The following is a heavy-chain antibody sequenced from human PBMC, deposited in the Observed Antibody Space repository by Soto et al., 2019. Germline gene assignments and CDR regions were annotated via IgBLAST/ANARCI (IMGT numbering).Heavy chain of an antibody. Sequence: QVQLVQSGAEVEKPGASVKVSCKASGYSFTSYGISWVRQAPGQGLEWVGWISGYNGNTNYAQKLQGRVTMTTDTSTSTAYMELTTLRPDDTAGYFCARDRGVAATFPGDYWGQGTLVTVSS. CDR2: ISGYNGNT. CDR3: ARDRGVAATFPGDY. V-gene: IGHV1-18*01. CDR1: GYSFTSYG. D-gene: IGHD6-19*01. J-gene: IGHJ4*02.